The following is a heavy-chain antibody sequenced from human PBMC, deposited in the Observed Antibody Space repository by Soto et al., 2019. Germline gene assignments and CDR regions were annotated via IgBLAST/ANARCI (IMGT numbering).Heavy chain of an antibody. J-gene: IGHJ4*02. V-gene: IGHV4-4*02. CDR3: ASGIPSAGTTAFFDY. Sequence: QVQPQESGPGLVKPSGTLSLTCAVSSGSISSSNWWSWVRQPPGKGLEWIGEIYHSGSTNYNPSLKSRVTISVDKSKNQFSLKLSSVTAADTAVYYCASGIPSAGTTAFFDYWGQGTLVTVSS. D-gene: IGHD6-13*01. CDR2: IYHSGST. CDR1: SGSISSSNW.